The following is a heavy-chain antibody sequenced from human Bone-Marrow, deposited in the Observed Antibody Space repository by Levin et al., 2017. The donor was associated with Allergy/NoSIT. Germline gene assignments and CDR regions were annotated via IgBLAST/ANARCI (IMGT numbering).Heavy chain of an antibody. Sequence: ESLKISCTVSGDSINMYYWSWIRQPPGKGLEWIGCIHNSGSTNYNPSLKSRVTISVETSTNQFSLKLSSVTTADTAVYYCARGAYDSSGYHNLYYFDFWGHGTLVTVSS. D-gene: IGHD3-22*01. CDR2: IHNSGST. CDR3: ARGAYDSSGYHNLYYFDF. CDR1: GDSINMYY. V-gene: IGHV4-59*01. J-gene: IGHJ4*01.